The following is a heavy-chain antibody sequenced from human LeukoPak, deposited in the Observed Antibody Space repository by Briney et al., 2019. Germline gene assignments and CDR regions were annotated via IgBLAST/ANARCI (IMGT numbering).Heavy chain of an antibody. J-gene: IGHJ4*02. CDR3: TREGYSSSWYFGYFDY. V-gene: IGHV3-49*04. Sequence: GGSLRLSCTASGFTFGDYAMSWVRQAPGKGMEWVGFIRSKAYGGTTEYAASVKGRFTISRDDSKSIAYVQMNSLKTEDTAVYYCTREGYSSSWYFGYFDYWGQGTLVTVSS. CDR1: GFTFGDYA. D-gene: IGHD6-13*01. CDR2: IRSKAYGGTT.